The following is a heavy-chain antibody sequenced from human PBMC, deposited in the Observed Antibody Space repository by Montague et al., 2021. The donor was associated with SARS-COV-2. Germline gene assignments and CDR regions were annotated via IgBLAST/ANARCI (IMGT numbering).Heavy chain of an antibody. D-gene: IGHD3-10*01. CDR2: IYYSGXT. Sequence: SETLSLTCTVSGGSISSSSNYWGWIRQPPGKGLEWIGSIYYSGXTXYXXXXKXRVTISVDTSKNQFSLRLNSVTAADTAVYYCARLVWFGELSSENWLDPWGQGTLVTVSP. J-gene: IGHJ5*02. V-gene: IGHV4-39*01. CDR1: GGSISSSSNY. CDR3: ARLVWFGELSSENWLDP.